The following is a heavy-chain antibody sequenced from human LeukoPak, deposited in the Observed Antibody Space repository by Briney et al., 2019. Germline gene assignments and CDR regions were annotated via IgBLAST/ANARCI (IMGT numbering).Heavy chain of an antibody. D-gene: IGHD6-6*01. CDR1: GYTFTSYA. CDR3: ARDIGALTTQVPPDAFDI. Sequence: GASVKVSCKASGYTFTSYAMNWVRQAPGQGLEWMGWINANTGNPTYAQGFTGRVVFSLDTSVSTAYLQINSLKAEDTAVYYCARDIGALTTQVPPDAFDIWGQGTMVTASS. J-gene: IGHJ3*02. CDR2: INANTGNP. V-gene: IGHV7-4-1*02.